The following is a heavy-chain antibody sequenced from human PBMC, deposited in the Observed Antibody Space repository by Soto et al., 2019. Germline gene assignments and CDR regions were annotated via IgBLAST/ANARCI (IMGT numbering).Heavy chain of an antibody. D-gene: IGHD2-15*01. CDR1: GGTFSSYA. CDR3: ASTVVVVAHDAFDI. Sequence: SVKVSCKASGGTFSSYAISWVRQAPGQGLEWMGGIIPIFGTANYAQKFQGRVTITADESTSTAYMELSSLRSEDTAVYYCASTVVVVAHDAFDIWGQGAMVTVSS. V-gene: IGHV1-69*13. J-gene: IGHJ3*02. CDR2: IIPIFGTA.